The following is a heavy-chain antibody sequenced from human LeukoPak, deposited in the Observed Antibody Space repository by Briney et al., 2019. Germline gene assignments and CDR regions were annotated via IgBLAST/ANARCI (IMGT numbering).Heavy chain of an antibody. CDR1: GGSISSGDYY. D-gene: IGHD3-10*01. Sequence: SETLSLTCTVSGGSISSGDYYWSWIRQPPGKGLEWIGYIYYSGSTYYNPSLDSRVTISVDTSKNQFSLKLNSVTAADTAVYYSARVLGNSMVLGDNLFDPWGQGTPVTVSS. CDR3: ARVLGNSMVLGDNLFDP. J-gene: IGHJ5*01. V-gene: IGHV4-30-4*01. CDR2: IYYSGST.